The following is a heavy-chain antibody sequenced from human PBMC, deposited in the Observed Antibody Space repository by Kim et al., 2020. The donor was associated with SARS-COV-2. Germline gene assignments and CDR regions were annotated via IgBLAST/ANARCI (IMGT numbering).Heavy chain of an antibody. V-gene: IGHV3-9*01. Sequence: GGSLRLSCAGSGFSFGEYDMNWVRQAPGKGLEWVAGTSWDSGILNYADSAKGRFSITSANDENYVSMHMNNLSAEDTDTDYCGKDSDEWRASLDV. J-gene: IGHJ3*01. CDR2: TSWDSGIL. CDR3: GKDSDEWRASLDV. CDR1: GFSFGEYD. D-gene: IGHD3-3*01.